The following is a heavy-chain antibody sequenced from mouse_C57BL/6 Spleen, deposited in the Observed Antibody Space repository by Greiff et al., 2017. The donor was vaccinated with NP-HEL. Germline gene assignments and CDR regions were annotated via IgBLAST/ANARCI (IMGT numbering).Heavy chain of an antibody. V-gene: IGHV1-52*01. D-gene: IGHD2-1*01. Sequence: QVQLQQPGAELVRPGSSVKLSCKASGYTFTSYWMHWVKQRPIQGLEWIGNIDPSDSETHYNQKFKDKATLTVDKSSSTAYMQLSSLTSEDSAVYYCAREGLGGNYVSYFDYWGQGTTLTVSS. CDR3: AREGLGGNYVSYFDY. CDR1: GYTFTSYW. J-gene: IGHJ2*01. CDR2: IDPSDSET.